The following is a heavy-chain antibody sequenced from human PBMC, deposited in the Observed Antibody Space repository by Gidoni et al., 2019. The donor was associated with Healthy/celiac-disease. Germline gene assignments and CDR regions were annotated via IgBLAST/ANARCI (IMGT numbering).Heavy chain of an antibody. CDR3: AREYVGAYYGMDV. CDR1: GGTFSSYA. Sequence: QVQLVQSGAEVKKPGSSVKVSCNASGGTFSSYAISWVRQASGQGLELMGGIIPIFGTADYAQKFQGRVTITADESTSTAYMELSSLRSEDTAVYYCAREYVGAYYGMDVWGQGTTVTVSS. CDR2: IIPIFGTA. J-gene: IGHJ6*02. V-gene: IGHV1-69*01. D-gene: IGHD1-26*01.